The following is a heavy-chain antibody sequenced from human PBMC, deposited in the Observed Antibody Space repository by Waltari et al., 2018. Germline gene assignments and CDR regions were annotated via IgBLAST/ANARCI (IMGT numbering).Heavy chain of an antibody. J-gene: IGHJ5*02. CDR2: MSGSGGST. Sequence: EVQLLESGGGLVQPGGSLRLSCAASGFTFISYAMSWVRQAPGKGLGWVSAMSGSGGSTYYADSVKGRFTISRDNSKNTLYLQMNSLRAEDTAVYYCAKDRWFGSARWFDPWGQGTLVTVSS. D-gene: IGHD3-10*01. CDR3: AKDRWFGSARWFDP. V-gene: IGHV3-23*01. CDR1: GFTFISYA.